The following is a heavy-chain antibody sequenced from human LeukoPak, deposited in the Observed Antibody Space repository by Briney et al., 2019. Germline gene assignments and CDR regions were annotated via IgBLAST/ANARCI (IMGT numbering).Heavy chain of an antibody. J-gene: IGHJ4*02. CDR2: MNPADSDT. Sequence: GESLNISCKGSGYSFTTYRIGWVRQMPGKGLEWMAIMNPADSDTRYSPSFQGQVTISADRSISTAYLQWNSLKASDTAMYYWAGGGGGTWDYWGQGTLVTVSS. V-gene: IGHV5-51*01. CDR1: GYSFTTYR. CDR3: AGGGGGTWDY. D-gene: IGHD3-16*01.